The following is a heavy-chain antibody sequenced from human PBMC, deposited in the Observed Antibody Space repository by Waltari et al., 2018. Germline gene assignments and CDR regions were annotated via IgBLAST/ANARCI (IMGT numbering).Heavy chain of an antibody. V-gene: IGHV3-21*01. CDR1: GFPFISHS. D-gene: IGHD3-3*02. Sequence: EVQLVESGGGLVKPGGSLRLSCAASGFPFISHSMNWVRQAPGKGLEWVSSISSSSNYIYYADSVKGRFTISRDNAKNSLYLQMNSLRADDTAVYYCARDSSILDYWGQGTLVTVSS. J-gene: IGHJ4*02. CDR3: ARDSSILDY. CDR2: ISSSSNYI.